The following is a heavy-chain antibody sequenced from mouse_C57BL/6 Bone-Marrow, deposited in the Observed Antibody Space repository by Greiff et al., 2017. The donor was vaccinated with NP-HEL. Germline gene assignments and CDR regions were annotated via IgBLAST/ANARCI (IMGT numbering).Heavy chain of an antibody. CDR2: IHPNRGST. D-gene: IGHD2-1*01. V-gene: IGHV1-64*01. J-gene: IGHJ2*01. Sequence: QVQLQQPGAELVKPGASVKLSCKASGYTFTSYWMHWVKQRPGQGLEWIGMIHPNRGSTNYNEKFKSKATLTVDKSSSTAYMQLSSLISEDSAVYYCARWDGNCDYWGQGTTLTVSS. CDR1: GYTFTSYW. CDR3: ARWDGNCDY.